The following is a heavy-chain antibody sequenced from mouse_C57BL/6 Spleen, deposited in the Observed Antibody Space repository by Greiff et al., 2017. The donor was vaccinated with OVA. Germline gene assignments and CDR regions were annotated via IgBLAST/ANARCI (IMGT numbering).Heavy chain of an antibody. CDR2: ISYDGSN. CDR3: ARDTL. V-gene: IGHV3-6*01. J-gene: IGHJ1*03. Sequence: VQLKESGPGLVKPSQSLSLTCSVTGYSITSGYYWNWIRQFPGNKLEWMGYISYDGSNNYNPSLKNRISITRDTSKNQFFLKLNSVTTEDTATYYCARDTLWGTGTTVTVSS. CDR1: GYSITSGYY.